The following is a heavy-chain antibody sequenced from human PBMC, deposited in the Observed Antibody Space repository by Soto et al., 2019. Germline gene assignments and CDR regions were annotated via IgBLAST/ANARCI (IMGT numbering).Heavy chain of an antibody. V-gene: IGHV3-23*01. D-gene: IGHD3-9*01. CDR1: GFAFGNYA. J-gene: IGHJ2*01. CDR3: AKDSVTIKVWYFDL. Sequence: GGSLRLSCAASGFAFGNYAMSWVRQAPGKGLEWVSAISGSGGSTYYADSVKGRFTISRDNSKNTLYLQMNSLTAEDTAVYYCAKDSVTIKVWYFDLWGRGTLVTVSS. CDR2: ISGSGGST.